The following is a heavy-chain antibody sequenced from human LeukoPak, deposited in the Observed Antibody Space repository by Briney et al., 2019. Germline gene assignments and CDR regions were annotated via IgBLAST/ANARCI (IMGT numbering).Heavy chain of an antibody. D-gene: IGHD6-19*01. CDR2: IYHSGST. Sequence: SGTLSLTCAVSGGSISSSNWWSWVRQPPGKGLEWIGEIYHSGSTNYNPSLKSRVTISVDKSKNQFSLKLSSVTAADTAVYYCARDQGIAVAGYFDYWDQGTLVTVSS. V-gene: IGHV4-4*02. J-gene: IGHJ4*02. CDR3: ARDQGIAVAGYFDY. CDR1: GGSISSSNW.